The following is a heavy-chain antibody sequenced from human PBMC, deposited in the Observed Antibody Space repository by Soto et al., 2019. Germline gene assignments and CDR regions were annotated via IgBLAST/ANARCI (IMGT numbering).Heavy chain of an antibody. CDR1: GFTFSSYA. J-gene: IGHJ3*02. V-gene: IGHV3-30-3*01. D-gene: IGHD6-13*01. CDR3: ARVLQYGYSSSWYNTFDAFDI. Sequence: QVQLVESGGGVVQPGRSLRLSCAASGFTFSSYAMHWVRQAPGKGLEWVAVISYDGSNKYYADSVKGRFTISRDNSKNTLYLQMNSLRAEDTAVYYCARVLQYGYSSSWYNTFDAFDIWGQGTMVTVSS. CDR2: ISYDGSNK.